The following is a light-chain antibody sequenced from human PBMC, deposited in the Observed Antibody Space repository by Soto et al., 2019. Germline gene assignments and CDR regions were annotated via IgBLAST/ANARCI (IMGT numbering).Light chain of an antibody. Sequence: TVMTQAPATLSVSPGERATLSCRASQSINSNLAWYQQKPGQAPRLLIYSASTRATGIPARFIGSGSGTEFTLTISSLQSEDSAVYYCQQYNNWPLWTFGQGTKVEIK. CDR1: QSINSN. V-gene: IGKV3-15*01. J-gene: IGKJ1*01. CDR2: SAS. CDR3: QQYNNWPLWT.